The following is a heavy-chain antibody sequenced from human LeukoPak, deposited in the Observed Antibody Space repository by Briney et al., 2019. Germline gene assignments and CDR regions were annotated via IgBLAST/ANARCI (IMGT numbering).Heavy chain of an antibody. J-gene: IGHJ4*02. V-gene: IGHV5-51*01. D-gene: IGHD3-22*01. CDR2: IYPGDSDT. CDR3: ARSTYDSRGYLFDY. Sequence: GESLKISCKGSGYSFTNYWVGWVRQMPGKGLEGMGIIYPGDSDTRYSPSFEGQVTISADRSISTAYLQWSSLKASDTAMYYCARSTYDSRGYLFDYWGQGTLVTVSS. CDR1: GYSFTNYW.